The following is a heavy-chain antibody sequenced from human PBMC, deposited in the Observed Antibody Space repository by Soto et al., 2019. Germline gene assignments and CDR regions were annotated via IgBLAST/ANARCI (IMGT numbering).Heavy chain of an antibody. J-gene: IGHJ4*02. CDR2: ISITTNYI. CDR3: ARESEDLTSNFDD. V-gene: IGHV3-21*06. CDR1: GFTFTRYS. Sequence: XGSLRLSFAASGFTFTRYSMNWVRQAPGKGLEWVSSISITTNYIYYGDSMKGRFTISRDNAKNSLYLEMNSLRAEDTAVYYCARESEDLTSNFDDWGQGTLVTVSS.